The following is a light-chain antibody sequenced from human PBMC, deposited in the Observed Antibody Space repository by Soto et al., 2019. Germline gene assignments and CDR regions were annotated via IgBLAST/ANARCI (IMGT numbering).Light chain of an antibody. V-gene: IGLV1-51*01. J-gene: IGLJ1*01. CDR2: DNN. Sequence: QSVLTQPPSVSAAPGQEVTISCSGSSSNIGKNYVSWYQQFPGTAPKLLIYDNNKRPSGIPDRFSGSKSGTSATLGITGLQTGDEADYYCGTWDTSLSAGVFGTGTKVTVL. CDR3: GTWDTSLSAGV. CDR1: SSNIGKNY.